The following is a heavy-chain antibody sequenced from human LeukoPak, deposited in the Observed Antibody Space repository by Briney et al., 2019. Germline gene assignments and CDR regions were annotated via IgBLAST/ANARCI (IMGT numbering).Heavy chain of an antibody. CDR3: ARMNGWYSSFDY. D-gene: IGHD6-19*01. J-gene: IGHJ4*02. V-gene: IGHV4-34*01. CDR2: INHSGST. Sequence: SETLSLTCAVYGGSFSGYYWSWIRQPPGKGLEWIGEINHSGSTNYNPSLKSRVTISVDTSKNQFSLKLSSVTAADTAVYYCARMNGWYSSFDYWGQGTLVTVSS. CDR1: GGSFSGYY.